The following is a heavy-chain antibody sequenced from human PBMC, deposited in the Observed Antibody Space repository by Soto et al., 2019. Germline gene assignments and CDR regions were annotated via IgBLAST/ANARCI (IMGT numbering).Heavy chain of an antibody. CDR2: ISSSSSYI. V-gene: IGHV3-21*01. D-gene: IGHD3-10*01. CDR3: ARNLRSVMITYIDV. CDR1: GFTFSSYS. Sequence: GGSLRLSCAASGFTFSSYSMNWVRQAPGKGLEWVSSISSSSSYIYYADSVKGRFTISRDNAKNSLYLQMNSLRAEDTVVYYCARNLRSVMITYIDVWGKGTTVTVSS. J-gene: IGHJ6*03.